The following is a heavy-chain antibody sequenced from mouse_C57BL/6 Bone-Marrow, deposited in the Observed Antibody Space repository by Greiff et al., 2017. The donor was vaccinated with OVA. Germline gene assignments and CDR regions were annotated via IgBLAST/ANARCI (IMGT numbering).Heavy chain of an antibody. D-gene: IGHD1-1*01. CDR1: GFTFSDYY. Sequence: EVMLVESGGGLVQPGGSLKLSCAASGFTFSDYYMYWVRQTPEKRLEWVAYISNGGGSTYYPDTVKGRFTISRDNAKNTLYLQMSRLKSEDTAMYYCARHSLYYYGSSPYWYFDVWGTGTTVTVSS. CDR3: ARHSLYYYGSSPYWYFDV. V-gene: IGHV5-12*01. CDR2: ISNGGGST. J-gene: IGHJ1*03.